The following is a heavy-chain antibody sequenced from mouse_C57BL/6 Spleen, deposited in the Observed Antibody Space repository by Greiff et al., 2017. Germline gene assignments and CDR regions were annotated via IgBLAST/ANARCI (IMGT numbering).Heavy chain of an antibody. CDR3: ARGGSMYYLDY. Sequence: EVQLQQSGPELVTPGASVKIPCKASGYTFTDYDMDWVKQTPGKSLEWIGDINPNTGGTIYNQKFKGKATLTVDKSSSTAYMELRRLTSEDTAVYYCARGGSMYYLDYWGQGTTLTVSS. D-gene: IGHD1-1*02. V-gene: IGHV1-18*01. CDR2: INPNTGGT. CDR1: GYTFTDYD. J-gene: IGHJ2*01.